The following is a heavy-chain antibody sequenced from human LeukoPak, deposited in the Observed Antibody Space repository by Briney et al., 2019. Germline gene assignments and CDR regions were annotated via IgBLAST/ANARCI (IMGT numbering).Heavy chain of an antibody. CDR3: AKGPTYYDFWSGYY. CDR1: GFTFSSYA. Sequence: PGGSLRLSCAASGFTFSSYAMSWVRQAPGKGLEWVSAISGSGGSTYYADSVKGRFTISRDNSKNTLYLQMNSLRAEDTAVYYCAKGPTYYDFWSGYYWGQGTLVTVPS. CDR2: ISGSGGST. D-gene: IGHD3-3*01. J-gene: IGHJ4*02. V-gene: IGHV3-23*01.